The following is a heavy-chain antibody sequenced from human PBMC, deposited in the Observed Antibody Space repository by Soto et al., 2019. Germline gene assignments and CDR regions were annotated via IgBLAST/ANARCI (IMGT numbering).Heavy chain of an antibody. CDR3: AKGEKYSSGPLSGY. CDR1: GFTFSSYG. J-gene: IGHJ4*02. V-gene: IGHV3-30*18. D-gene: IGHD6-19*01. CDR2: ISYDGSNK. Sequence: QVQLVESGGGVVQPGRSLRLSCAASGFTFSSYGMHWVRQAPGKGLEWVAVISYDGSNKYYADSVKGRFTISRDNSKNTLYLQMNGLRAEDTAVYYCAKGEKYSSGPLSGYWGQGTLVTVSS.